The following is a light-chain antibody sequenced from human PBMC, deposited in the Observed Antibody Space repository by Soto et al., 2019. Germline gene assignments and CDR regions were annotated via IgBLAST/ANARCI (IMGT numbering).Light chain of an antibody. CDR1: QSVSSY. Sequence: EIGMTQSPATLSVSPGERATLSCRASQSVSSYLAWYQQKPGQAPRLLIYGASSRATGIPDRFSGSGSGTDFTLTISRLEPEDFAVYYCQQYGSSPRTFGQGTLLEIK. CDR2: GAS. V-gene: IGKV3-20*01. J-gene: IGKJ5*01. CDR3: QQYGSSPRT.